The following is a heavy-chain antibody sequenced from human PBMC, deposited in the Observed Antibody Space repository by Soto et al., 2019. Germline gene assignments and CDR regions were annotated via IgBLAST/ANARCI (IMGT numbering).Heavy chain of an antibody. Sequence: ASVKVSCKASGYTFTSYYMHWVRQAPGQGLEWMGIINPSGGSTSYAQKFQGRVTITRDMSTSTAYMELSSLRSEDTAVYYCAADNSSSWYGWLDYYYGMDVWGQGTTVTVSS. D-gene: IGHD6-13*01. J-gene: IGHJ6*02. V-gene: IGHV1-46*01. CDR3: AADNSSSWYGWLDYYYGMDV. CDR1: GYTFTSYY. CDR2: INPSGGST.